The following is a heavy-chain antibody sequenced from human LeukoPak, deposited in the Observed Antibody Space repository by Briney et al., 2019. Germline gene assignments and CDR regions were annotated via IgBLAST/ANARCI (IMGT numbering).Heavy chain of an antibody. D-gene: IGHD1-1*01. CDR2: ISGYNGNA. J-gene: IGHJ5*02. V-gene: IGHV1-18*01. CDR1: GYTFTDYG. Sequence: GASVKVSCKGSGYTFTDYGINWVRQAPGQGLEWMGRISGYNGNANYAQKFQGRVTMTTDTSTSTAYMELRSLRSDDTAVYYCARGGGSRWNDDPRWFDPWGQGTLVTVSS. CDR3: ARGGGSRWNDDPRWFDP.